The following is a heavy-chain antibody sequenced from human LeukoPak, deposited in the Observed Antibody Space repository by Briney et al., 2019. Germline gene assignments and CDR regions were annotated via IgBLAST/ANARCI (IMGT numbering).Heavy chain of an antibody. CDR1: GYTLTELS. V-gene: IGHV1-24*01. CDR3: ATEVTGTTGDWFDP. CDR2: FDPEDGET. D-gene: IGHD1-7*01. Sequence: ASVKVSCKVSGYTLTELSMHWVRQAPGKGLEWMGGFDPEDGETIYAQKFQGRVTMTEDTSTDTAYMELSSLRSEDTAVYYCATEVTGTTGDWFDPWGRGTLVTVSS. J-gene: IGHJ5*02.